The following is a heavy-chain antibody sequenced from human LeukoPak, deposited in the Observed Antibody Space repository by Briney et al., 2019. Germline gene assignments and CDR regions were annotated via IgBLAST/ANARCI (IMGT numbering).Heavy chain of an antibody. D-gene: IGHD6-19*01. CDR3: ARDRAVAGSEDAFDI. Sequence: GGSLRLSCAASGVTFSSYSMNWVRQAPGKGLEWVSSISSSSSYIYYADSVKGRFTISRDNAKNSLYLQMNSLRAEDTAVYYCARDRAVAGSEDAFDIWGQGTMVTVSS. J-gene: IGHJ3*02. CDR2: ISSSSSYI. V-gene: IGHV3-21*01. CDR1: GVTFSSYS.